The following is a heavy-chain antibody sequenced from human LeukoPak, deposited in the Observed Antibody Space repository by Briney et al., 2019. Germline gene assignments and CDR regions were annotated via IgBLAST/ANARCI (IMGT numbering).Heavy chain of an antibody. CDR3: ARGPRYCSSTSCHGWFDP. J-gene: IGHJ5*02. Sequence: GASVKVSCKASGYTFTSYGISWVRQAPGQGLEWMGWISTYNGNTNYVQKLQGRVTMTTDTSTSTAYMELRSLRSEDTAVYYCARGPRYCSSTSCHGWFDPWGQGTLVTVSS. CDR1: GYTFTSYG. CDR2: ISTYNGNT. V-gene: IGHV1-18*01. D-gene: IGHD2-2*01.